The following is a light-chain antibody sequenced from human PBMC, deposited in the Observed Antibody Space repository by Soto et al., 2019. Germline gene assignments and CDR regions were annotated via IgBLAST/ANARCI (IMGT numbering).Light chain of an antibody. CDR1: SSDVGSYDR. CDR3: SSHTNISPL. V-gene: IGLV2-18*02. CDR2: EVS. J-gene: IGLJ2*01. Sequence: QSALTQPPSVSGSPGQSVTISCTGTSSDVGSYDRVSWYQQSPGTAPKVIIFEVSNRPSGVPDRFSGSKSGNTVSLTISGLQAEDEADYYCSSHTNISPLFGGGTKVTVL.